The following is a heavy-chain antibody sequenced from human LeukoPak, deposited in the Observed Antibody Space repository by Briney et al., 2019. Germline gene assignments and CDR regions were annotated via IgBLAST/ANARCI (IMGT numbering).Heavy chain of an antibody. CDR1: GYTFTSYG. J-gene: IGHJ6*03. CDR2: INPNSGGT. D-gene: IGHD3-3*01. Sequence: ASVKVSCKASGYTFTSYGISWVRQAPGQGLEWMGWINPNSGGTNYAQKFQGRVTMTRDTSISTAYMELSRLRSDDTAVYYCARAQYDFWSGPNYYYYMDVWGKGTTVTVSS. CDR3: ARAQYDFWSGPNYYYYMDV. V-gene: IGHV1-2*02.